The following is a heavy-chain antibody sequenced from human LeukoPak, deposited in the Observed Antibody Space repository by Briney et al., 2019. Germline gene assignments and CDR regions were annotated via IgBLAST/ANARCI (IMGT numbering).Heavy chain of an antibody. CDR1: RFTFSSYG. J-gene: IGHJ4*02. CDR2: IPYDGNNK. V-gene: IGHV3-30*02. Sequence: GGSLRLFCAASRFTFSSYGMHWVRQAPGKGLEWVAFIPYDGNNKYYADSVKGRFTISRDNSKNTLYLQMNSLRAEDTAVYYCVKDGDDSGSYLVYWGQGTLVTVSS. D-gene: IGHD1-26*01. CDR3: VKDGDDSGSYLVY.